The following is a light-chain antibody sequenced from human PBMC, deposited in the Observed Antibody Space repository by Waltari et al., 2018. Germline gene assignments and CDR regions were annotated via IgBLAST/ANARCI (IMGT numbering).Light chain of an antibody. J-gene: IGKJ2*01. CDR3: QQRGNWPSGYT. CDR1: QSVSSY. Sequence: EIVLTQSPATLSLSPGERATLSCRASQSVSSYLAWYQQKPGQAPRPLIYDASKRATGIPARFSGSGSGTDFTLTISSLEPEDFAVYYCQQRGNWPSGYTFGQGTNLEIK. CDR2: DAS. V-gene: IGKV3-11*01.